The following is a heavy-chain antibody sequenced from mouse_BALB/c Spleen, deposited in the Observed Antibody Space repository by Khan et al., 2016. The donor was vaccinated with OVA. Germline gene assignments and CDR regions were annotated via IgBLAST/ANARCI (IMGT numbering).Heavy chain of an antibody. CDR2: ISTYYGHV. Sequence: VQLQQSGAELVRPGVSVKISCKGSGYTFTDFTMHWVRQSHAMSLEWIGVISTYYGHVTYNQEFKDKATLTVDKSSSTAYMELARLTSEDSAIYYCTRGVGGTRFAYWGQGTLVTVSA. V-gene: IGHV1S137*01. D-gene: IGHD1-3*01. CDR1: GYTFTDFT. CDR3: TRGVGGTRFAY. J-gene: IGHJ3*01.